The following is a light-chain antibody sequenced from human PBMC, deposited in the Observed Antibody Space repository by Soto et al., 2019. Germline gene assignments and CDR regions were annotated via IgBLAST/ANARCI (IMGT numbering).Light chain of an antibody. CDR3: QQLNSYSCT. V-gene: IGKV1-9*01. J-gene: IGKJ1*01. Sequence: DIQLTQSRSFLSASVGDRVTITCRASQGISSYLAWYQQKPGKAPKLLIYAASTLQSGVPSRFSGSRSGTEFTLTISSLQPEDFATYYCQQLNSYSCTFGQGTKVEIK. CDR1: QGISSY. CDR2: AAS.